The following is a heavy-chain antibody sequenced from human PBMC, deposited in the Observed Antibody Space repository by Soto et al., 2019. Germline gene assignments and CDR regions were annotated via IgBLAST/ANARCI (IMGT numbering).Heavy chain of an antibody. D-gene: IGHD3-22*01. CDR2: IDPSDSYT. V-gene: IGHV5-10-1*01. CDR3: ARHSEYYDSSGYYPY. CDR1: GYSFTSYW. J-gene: IGHJ4*02. Sequence: GESLKISCKGSGYSFTSYWISWVRQMPGKGLEWMGRIDPSDSYTNYSPSFQGHVTISADKSISTAYLQWSSLKASDTAMYYCARHSEYYDSSGYYPYWGQGTLVTVSS.